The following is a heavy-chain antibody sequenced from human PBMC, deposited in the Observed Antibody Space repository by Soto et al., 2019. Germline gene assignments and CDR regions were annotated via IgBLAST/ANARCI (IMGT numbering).Heavy chain of an antibody. D-gene: IGHD1-26*01. V-gene: IGHV3-30*18. J-gene: IGHJ4*02. CDR3: AKGIVGATISPNDY. Sequence: GGSLRLSCAASGFTFSSYGMHWVRQAPGKGLEWVAVISYDGSNKYYADSVKGRFTISRDNSKNTLYLQMNSLRAEDTAVYYCAKGIVGATISPNDYWGQGTLVTVSS. CDR1: GFTFSSYG. CDR2: ISYDGSNK.